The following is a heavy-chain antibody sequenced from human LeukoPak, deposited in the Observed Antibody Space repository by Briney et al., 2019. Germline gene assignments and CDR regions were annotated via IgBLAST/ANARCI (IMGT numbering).Heavy chain of an antibody. V-gene: IGHV1-18*01. CDR2: ISAYNGNT. J-gene: IGHJ3*02. D-gene: IGHD3-16*02. Sequence: GASVKVSRKASGYTFTSYGISWVRQAPGQGLEWMGWISAYNGNTNYAQKLQGRVTMTTDTSTSTAYMELRSLRSDDTAVYYCARDPGYHRGHDAFDIWGQRTMVTVSS. CDR3: ARDPGYHRGHDAFDI. CDR1: GYTFTSYG.